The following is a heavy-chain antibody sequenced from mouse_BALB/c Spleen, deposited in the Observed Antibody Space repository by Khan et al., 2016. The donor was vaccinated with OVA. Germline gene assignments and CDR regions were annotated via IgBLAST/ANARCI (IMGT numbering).Heavy chain of an antibody. J-gene: IGHJ3*01. CDR3: ARGGGGDRFAY. CDR1: GYTFTDFT. CDR2: VNTYYGDA. Sequence: QVQLKQSGAELVRPGVSVKISCKGSGYTFTDFTMHWVKQSYAKSLEWIGVVNTYYGDATYNQKFKGKATMTVDKSSTTAYMELARLTSEDSAIXSCARGGGGDRFAYWGQGTLVTVSA. V-gene: IGHV1S137*01.